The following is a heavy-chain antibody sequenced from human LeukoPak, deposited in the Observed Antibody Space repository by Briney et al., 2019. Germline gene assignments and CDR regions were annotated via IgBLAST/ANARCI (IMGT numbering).Heavy chain of an antibody. CDR3: ATAAEIYYYDTGGI. CDR1: GSTLTKLS. D-gene: IGHD3-22*01. V-gene: IGHV1-24*01. Sequence: ASVKVSCKVFGSTLTKLSMHWVRQAPGKGLEWMGGFDPEADETVYAQNFHGRVTVTEDTSSDTTYMELSSLRSEDTAVYYCATAAEIYYYDTGGIWGQGTMVTVSS. CDR2: FDPEADET. J-gene: IGHJ3*02.